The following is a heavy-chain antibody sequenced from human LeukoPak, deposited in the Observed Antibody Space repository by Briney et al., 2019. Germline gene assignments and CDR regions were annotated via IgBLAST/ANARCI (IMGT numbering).Heavy chain of an antibody. V-gene: IGHV1-8*01. CDR1: GYTFTSYD. J-gene: IGHJ4*02. D-gene: IGHD3-16*01. CDR3: ARGLRYYDYVPY. Sequence: ASVKVSCKASGYTFTSYDINWVRQATGQGLEWMGWMNPNSGNTGYAQKFQGRVTMTRSTSISTAYMELSSLRSEDTAVYYCARGLRYYDYVPYWGQGTLVTVSS. CDR2: MNPNSGNT.